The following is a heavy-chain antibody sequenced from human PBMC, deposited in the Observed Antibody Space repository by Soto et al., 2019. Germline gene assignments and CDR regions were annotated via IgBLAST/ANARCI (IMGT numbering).Heavy chain of an antibody. D-gene: IGHD6-19*01. V-gene: IGHV2-5*02. CDR3: AHKTAQSSGWTHPLFDY. Sequence: QITLKESGPTLVKPTQTLTLTCTFSGFSLSTSGVGVGWIRQPPGKALQWLALIYWDDDKRYSPSLKSRLTLTKDTSTSQVVLTMTNMDPVDTATYYCAHKTAQSSGWTHPLFDYWGQGTLVTVSS. CDR2: IYWDDDK. CDR1: GFSLSTSGVG. J-gene: IGHJ4*02.